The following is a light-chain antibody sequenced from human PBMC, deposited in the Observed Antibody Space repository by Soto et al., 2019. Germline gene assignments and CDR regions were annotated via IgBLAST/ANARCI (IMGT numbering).Light chain of an antibody. CDR3: PQYDSSLFT. CDR2: GAS. J-gene: IGKJ3*01. Sequence: EIVLTQSPGTLSLSPGERATLSCRASQSVSSSYLAWYQQKPGQAPRRLIYGASSRATGIPDRVSSSGSGTDCTLTISRLEPEDFAVYYWPQYDSSLFTFGPGTKVDIK. CDR1: QSVSSSY. V-gene: IGKV3-20*01.